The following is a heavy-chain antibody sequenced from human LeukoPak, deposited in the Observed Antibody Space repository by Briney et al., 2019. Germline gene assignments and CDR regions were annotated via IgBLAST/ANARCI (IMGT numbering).Heavy chain of an antibody. Sequence: GGSLRLSCAASGFTFSSYAMSWVRRAPGKGLEWVSAISGRGGRTYYADSVKGRFTISRDNSKNTLYLQMNSLRAEDTAVYYCAGRLGYCSGGSCPYSDHWGQGTLVTVSS. J-gene: IGHJ4*02. D-gene: IGHD2-15*01. CDR2: ISGRGGRT. CDR3: AGRLGYCSGGSCPYSDH. CDR1: GFTFSSYA. V-gene: IGHV3-23*01.